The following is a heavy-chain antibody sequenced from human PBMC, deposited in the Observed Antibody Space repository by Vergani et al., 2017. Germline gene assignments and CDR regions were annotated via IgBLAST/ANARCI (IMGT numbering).Heavy chain of an antibody. CDR1: GGSISSGGYY. CDR2: IYYSGST. D-gene: IGHD1-26*01. Sequence: QVQLQESGPGLVKPSQTLSLTCTVSGGSISSGGYYWSWIRQHPGKGLEWIGYIYYSGSTYCNPSLKSRVTISVDTSKNQVSLKLSSVTAAATAVYYCARDPYSGSYYGMDVWGQGTTVTVSS. CDR3: ARDPYSGSYYGMDV. J-gene: IGHJ6*02. V-gene: IGHV4-31*03.